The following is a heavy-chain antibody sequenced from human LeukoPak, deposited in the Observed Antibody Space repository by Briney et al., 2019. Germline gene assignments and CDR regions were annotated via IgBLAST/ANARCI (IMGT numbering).Heavy chain of an antibody. J-gene: IGHJ6*03. CDR3: ARGGGTGSYYYFYYMDV. Sequence: GASVKVSCKASGYTFTNYGISWVRQAPGQGLEWMGWVSAYNGNTNYAQNLQGRVTMTTDTFTSTAYMELRSLRSDDTAVYYCARGGGTGSYYYFYYMDVWGKGTTVTVSS. D-gene: IGHD3-10*01. CDR2: VSAYNGNT. CDR1: GYTFTNYG. V-gene: IGHV1-18*01.